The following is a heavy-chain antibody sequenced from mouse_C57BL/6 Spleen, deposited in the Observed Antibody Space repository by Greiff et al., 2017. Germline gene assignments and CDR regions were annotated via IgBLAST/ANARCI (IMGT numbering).Heavy chain of an antibody. Sequence: VQLQQPGAELVMPGASVKLSCKASGYTFTSYWMHWVKQRPGQGLEWIGEIDPSDSYTNYNQKFKGKSTLTVDKSSSTAYMQLSSLTSEDSAVYYCAKSFYDYGRMYYFDYWGQGTTLTVSS. D-gene: IGHD1-1*01. CDR2: IDPSDSYT. CDR1: GYTFTSYW. CDR3: AKSFYDYGRMYYFDY. V-gene: IGHV1-69*01. J-gene: IGHJ2*01.